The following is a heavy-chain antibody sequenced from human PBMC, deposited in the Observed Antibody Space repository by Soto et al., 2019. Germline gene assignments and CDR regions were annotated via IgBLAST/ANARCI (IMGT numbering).Heavy chain of an antibody. CDR1: GFTFSNAW. CDR2: IKSKTDGGTT. D-gene: IGHD5-18*01. Sequence: GGSLRLSCAASGFTFSNAWMSWVRQAPGKGLEWVGRIKSKTDGGTTDYAAPVKGRFTISRDDSKNTLYLQMNSLKTEDTAVYYCTTARIQLWSGRAYYGMDVWGQGTTVTVYS. J-gene: IGHJ6*02. V-gene: IGHV3-15*01. CDR3: TTARIQLWSGRAYYGMDV.